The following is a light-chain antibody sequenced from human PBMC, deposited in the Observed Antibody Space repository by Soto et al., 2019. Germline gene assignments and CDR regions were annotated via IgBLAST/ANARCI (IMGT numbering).Light chain of an antibody. V-gene: IGKV2-28*01. CDR1: QSLLHSNGYNY. J-gene: IGKJ2*02. CDR3: MQALQLWCT. CDR2: LGS. Sequence: DIVMTQSPLSLPVTPGEPASISCRSSQSLLHSNGYNYLDWYLQKPGQSPQLLIYLGSNRASGVPDRFSGSGSGTDFTLKISRVEAEDVGVYYCMQALQLWCTFGQGTKLEIK.